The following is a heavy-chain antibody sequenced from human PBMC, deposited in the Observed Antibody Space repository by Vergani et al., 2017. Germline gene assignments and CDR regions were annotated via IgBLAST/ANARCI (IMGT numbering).Heavy chain of an antibody. Sequence: QVQLVDSGGGVVQPGGSLRLSCAASGFTFSDYAMHWVRQAPGKGLEWVAFISYDGSNKNYADSVKGRFTISRDNSKNTLYLQMNSLRTEDTAVYYCAKIRDANQLPHYLSQGTLVTVSS. D-gene: IGHD2-2*01. CDR1: GFTFSDYA. CDR3: AKIRDANQLPHY. V-gene: IGHV3-30*02. J-gene: IGHJ4*02. CDR2: ISYDGSNK.